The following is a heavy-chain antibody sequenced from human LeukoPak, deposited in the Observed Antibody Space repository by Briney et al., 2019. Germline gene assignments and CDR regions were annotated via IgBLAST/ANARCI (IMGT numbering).Heavy chain of an antibody. Sequence: GGSLRLSCAASGFTFSDYYMSWVRQAPGKGLEWVSYISSSSSYIYYADSVKGRFTISRDNAKNSLYLQMNSLRAEDTAVYYCARDRYYDKDDYWGQGTLVTVSS. J-gene: IGHJ4*02. CDR1: GFTFSDYY. D-gene: IGHD3-22*01. V-gene: IGHV3-11*06. CDR2: ISSSSSYI. CDR3: ARDRYYDKDDY.